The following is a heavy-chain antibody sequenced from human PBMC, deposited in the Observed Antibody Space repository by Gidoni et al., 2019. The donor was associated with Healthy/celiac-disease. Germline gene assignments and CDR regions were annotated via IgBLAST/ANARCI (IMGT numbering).Heavy chain of an antibody. D-gene: IGHD3-10*01. V-gene: IGHV1-46*01. J-gene: IGHJ4*02. CDR3: ARVMVRGVIIAPNDY. Sequence: QVQLVQSGAEVKKPGASVKVSCKASGYTFTSYYMHWVRQAPGQGLEWMGIINPSGGSTSYAQKFQGRVTMTRDTSTSTVYMELSSLRSEDTAVYYCARVMVRGVIIAPNDYWGQGTLVTVSS. CDR2: INPSGGST. CDR1: GYTFTSYY.